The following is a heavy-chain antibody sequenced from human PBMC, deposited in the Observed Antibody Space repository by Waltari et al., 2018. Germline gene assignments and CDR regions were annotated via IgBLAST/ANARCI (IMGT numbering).Heavy chain of an antibody. Sequence: EVQLVESGGGMVKPGGSLRLSCAASGFTFSSYSMNWVRQAPGKGLGWVSSISSSSSYIYYADSVKGRFTISRDNAKNSLYLQMNSLRAEDTAVYYCARVRGYCSSTSCLYFDYWGQGTLVTVSS. CDR1: GFTFSSYS. J-gene: IGHJ4*02. CDR2: ISSSSSYI. D-gene: IGHD2-2*01. V-gene: IGHV3-21*01. CDR3: ARVRGYCSSTSCLYFDY.